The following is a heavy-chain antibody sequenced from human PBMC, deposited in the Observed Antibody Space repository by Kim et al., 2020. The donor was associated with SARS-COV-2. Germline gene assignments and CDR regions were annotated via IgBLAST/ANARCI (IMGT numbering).Heavy chain of an antibody. Sequence: GGSLRLSCTASGFTFSTYAMSWVRQAPGKGLEWVSAISHSGDTTYYADSVKGRFTISRDNSKNTLYLQMNSLRAEDTAAYYCAKDLRYCSSGSCYCGAAFNIWGQGTTVTVSS. V-gene: IGHV3-23*01. J-gene: IGHJ3*02. CDR2: ISHSGDTT. CDR1: GFTFSTYA. D-gene: IGHD2-15*01. CDR3: AKDLRYCSSGSCYCGAAFNI.